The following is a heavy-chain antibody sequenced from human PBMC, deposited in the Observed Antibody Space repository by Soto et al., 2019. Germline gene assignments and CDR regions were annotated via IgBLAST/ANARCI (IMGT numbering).Heavy chain of an antibody. CDR3: ARAYYDILTGYYPTNWFDP. CDR2: IYYSGST. Sequence: SETLSLTCTVSGGSVSRGSYYWSWIRQPPGKGLEWIGYIYYSGSTNYNPSLKSQVTLSIVTSKNQFSLKLSSVTAADTAVYYCARAYYDILTGYYPTNWFDPWGQGTLVTVSS. CDR1: GGSVSRGSYY. D-gene: IGHD3-9*01. V-gene: IGHV4-61*01. J-gene: IGHJ5*02.